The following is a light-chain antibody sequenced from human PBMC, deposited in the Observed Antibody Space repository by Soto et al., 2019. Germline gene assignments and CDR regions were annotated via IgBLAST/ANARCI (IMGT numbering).Light chain of an antibody. V-gene: IGKV3-15*01. Sequence: EIVMTQSPATLSVSPGERATLSCRASQGVRTKLAWYQQKAGQAPRLLIYGASTRATGIPDRFSGSGSGTEFTLTISSLQSEDFAVYYCQQYNSWPPITFGQGTRLEI. J-gene: IGKJ5*01. CDR2: GAS. CDR1: QGVRTK. CDR3: QQYNSWPPIT.